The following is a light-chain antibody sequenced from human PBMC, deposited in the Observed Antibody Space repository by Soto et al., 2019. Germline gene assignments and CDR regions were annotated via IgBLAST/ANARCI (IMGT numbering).Light chain of an antibody. Sequence: QSALTQPASVSGSPGQSITISCTGASSDVGGYNYVSWYQQHPGKAPKLMIYDVSNRPSGVSNRFSGSKSGNTASLTISGLQAKDEADYYCSSYTSSSTPLCVFGTGTKVTVL. CDR2: DVS. CDR3: SSYTSSSTPLCV. V-gene: IGLV2-14*01. J-gene: IGLJ1*01. CDR1: SSDVGGYNY.